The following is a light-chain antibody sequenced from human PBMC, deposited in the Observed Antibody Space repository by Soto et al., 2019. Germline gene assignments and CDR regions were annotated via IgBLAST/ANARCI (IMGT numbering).Light chain of an antibody. J-gene: IGKJ2*01. CDR1: QSVSSSY. V-gene: IGKV3-20*01. Sequence: EIVLTQSPGTLSLSPGERATLSCRASQSVSSSYLAWYQQKPGQAPRLLIYGASSRATGIPYRFSGSGSGTEFTLTISRLETEDFAVYYCQEYGSSPYTFGQGTKLEIK. CDR3: QEYGSSPYT. CDR2: GAS.